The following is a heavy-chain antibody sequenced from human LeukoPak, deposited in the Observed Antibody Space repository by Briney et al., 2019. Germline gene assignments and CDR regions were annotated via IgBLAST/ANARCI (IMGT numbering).Heavy chain of an antibody. Sequence: GESLKISCKGSGYSFTSYWIGWVRQMPGKGLEWMGIIYPGDSDTRYSPSFQGQVTISADKSISTAYLQWSSLKASDTAMYYCASTQGGGAAASYFDYWGQGTLVTVSS. CDR1: GYSFTSYW. V-gene: IGHV5-51*01. D-gene: IGHD6-13*01. CDR2: IYPGDSDT. CDR3: ASTQGGGAAASYFDY. J-gene: IGHJ4*02.